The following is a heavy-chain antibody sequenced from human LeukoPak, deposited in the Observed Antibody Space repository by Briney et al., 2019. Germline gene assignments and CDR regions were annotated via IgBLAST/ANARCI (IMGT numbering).Heavy chain of an antibody. CDR2: IYYSGST. Sequence: SETLSLTCTVSGGSISSYYWSWIRRPPGKGLEWIGYIYYSGSTNYNPSLKSRVTISVDTSKNQFSLKLSSVTAADTAVYYCARSIPFHYWGQGTLVTVSS. V-gene: IGHV4-59*01. CDR1: GGSISSYY. CDR3: ARSIPFHY. J-gene: IGHJ4*02.